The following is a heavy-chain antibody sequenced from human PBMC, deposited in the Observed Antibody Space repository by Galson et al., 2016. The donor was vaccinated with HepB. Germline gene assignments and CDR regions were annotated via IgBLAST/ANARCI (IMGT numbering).Heavy chain of an antibody. V-gene: IGHV3-30*09. CDR1: GFTFSSYA. CDR2: ISYDGTSQ. J-gene: IGHJ6*02. D-gene: IGHD5-12*01. Sequence: SLRLSCAASGFTFSSYAMHWVRQAPGKGLEWVTLISYDGTSQYYADSVKGRFAISRDNSKNTLYLQMNNMRSEDTAVYYCARAGGYSGFRDYYYYGMDVWGRGTTVTVSS. CDR3: ARAGGYSGFRDYYYYGMDV.